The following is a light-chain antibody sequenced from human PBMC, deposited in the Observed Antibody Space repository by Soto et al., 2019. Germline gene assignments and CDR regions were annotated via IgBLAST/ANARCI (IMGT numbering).Light chain of an antibody. CDR2: LGS. V-gene: IGKV2-28*01. J-gene: IGKJ4*01. Sequence: DIVMTQSPLSLPVTPGEPASISCRSSQSLLQNNGYNYLDWYVQKPGQSPQLLIYLGSNRASGVPDRFSGSGSGTDFTLKISRVEAEDVAVYYCMQTLQTPRTFGGGTKVEIK. CDR1: QSLLQNNGYNY. CDR3: MQTLQTPRT.